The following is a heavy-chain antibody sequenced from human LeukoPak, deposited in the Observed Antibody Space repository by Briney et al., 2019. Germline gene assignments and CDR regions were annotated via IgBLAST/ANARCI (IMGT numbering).Heavy chain of an antibody. D-gene: IGHD3-22*01. Sequence: GASVKVSRKASGYTFTGYYMHWVRQAPGQGLEWMGRIIPILGIANYAQKFQGRVTITADKSTSTAYMELSSLRSEDTAVYYCAREEANYYDSSGTTHWGQGTLVTVSS. CDR2: IIPILGIA. CDR3: AREEANYYDSSGTTH. J-gene: IGHJ4*02. CDR1: GYTFTGYY. V-gene: IGHV1-69*04.